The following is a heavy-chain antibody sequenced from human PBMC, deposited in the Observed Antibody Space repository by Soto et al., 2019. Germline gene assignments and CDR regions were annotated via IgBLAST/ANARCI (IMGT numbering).Heavy chain of an antibody. CDR2: ISYDGSNK. J-gene: IGHJ5*01. Sequence: QVQLVESGGGVVQPGRSLRLSCAASGFTFSSYAMHWVRQAPGKGLEWVAVISYDGSNKYYADSVKGRFTISRDNSKYTLLLQMISMKAEDTAVYYWARDIGSSVVAAGASWDSWGKGTLVTVSS. V-gene: IGHV3-30-3*01. D-gene: IGHD6-13*01. CDR1: GFTFSSYA. CDR3: ARDIGSSVVAAGASWDS.